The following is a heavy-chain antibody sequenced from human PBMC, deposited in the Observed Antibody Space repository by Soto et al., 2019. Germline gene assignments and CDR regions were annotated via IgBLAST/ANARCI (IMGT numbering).Heavy chain of an antibody. CDR3: AREHSSSSAAFDI. CDR2: IYYSGST. Sequence: SETLSLTCTVSGGSISSYYWSWIRQPPGKGLEWIGYIYYSGSTNYNPSLKSRVTISVDTSKNQFSLKLSSVTAADTAVYYCAREHSSSSAAFDIWGQGTMVTVSS. D-gene: IGHD6-6*01. J-gene: IGHJ3*02. CDR1: GGSISSYY. V-gene: IGHV4-59*01.